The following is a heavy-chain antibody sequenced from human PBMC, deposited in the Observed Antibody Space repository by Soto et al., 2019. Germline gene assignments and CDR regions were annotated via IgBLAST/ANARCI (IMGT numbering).Heavy chain of an antibody. Sequence: GGSLRLSCAASGFTFSSYDMHWVRQATGKGLEWVSAIGTAGDTYYPGSVKGRFTISRENAKNSLYLQMNSLRAGDTAVYYCARGAERLSGGTYMDVWGKGTTVTVSS. CDR1: GFTFSSYD. CDR2: IGTAGDT. D-gene: IGHD2-15*01. V-gene: IGHV3-13*01. CDR3: ARGAERLSGGTYMDV. J-gene: IGHJ6*03.